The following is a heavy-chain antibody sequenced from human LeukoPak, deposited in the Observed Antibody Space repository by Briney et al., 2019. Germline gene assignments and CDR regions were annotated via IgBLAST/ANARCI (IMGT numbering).Heavy chain of an antibody. J-gene: IGHJ4*02. V-gene: IGHV4-61*01. D-gene: IGHD4-17*01. CDR1: GGSVSSGSYY. Sequence: SETLSLTCTVSGGSVSSGSYYWSWIRQPPGKGLEWIGYIYYSGSTNYNPSLKSRVTISVDTSKNQFSLKLSSVTAADTAVYYCARAVDYGENFDYWGQGTLVTVSS. CDR2: IYYSGST. CDR3: ARAVDYGENFDY.